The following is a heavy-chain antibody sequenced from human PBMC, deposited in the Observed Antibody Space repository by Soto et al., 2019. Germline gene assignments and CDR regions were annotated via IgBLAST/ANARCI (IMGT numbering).Heavy chain of an antibody. J-gene: IGHJ6*03. V-gene: IGHV3-33*01. Sequence: GGSLRLSCAASGFTFSSYGMHWVRQAPGKGLEWVAVIWYDGSNKYYADSVKGRFTTSRDNSKNTLYLQMNSLRAEDTAVYYCARERYNWNHYMDVWGKGTTVTVSS. CDR3: ARERYNWNHYMDV. CDR2: IWYDGSNK. CDR1: GFTFSSYG. D-gene: IGHD1-20*01.